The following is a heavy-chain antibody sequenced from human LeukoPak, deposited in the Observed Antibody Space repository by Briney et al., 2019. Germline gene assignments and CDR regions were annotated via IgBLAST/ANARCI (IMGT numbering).Heavy chain of an antibody. CDR2: INPSADSA. CDR3: ARAGYDSTWYFFDY. D-gene: IGHD6-13*01. V-gene: IGHV1-46*01. Sequence: GASVKVSCKTSGYTFTNYYIHWVRRAPGQGLEWLGIINPSADSASYAQKFQGRVTVTRDTSTSTVYMELSSLRSEDTAVYYCARAGYDSTWYFFDYWGQGALVTVSS. J-gene: IGHJ4*02. CDR1: GYTFTNYY.